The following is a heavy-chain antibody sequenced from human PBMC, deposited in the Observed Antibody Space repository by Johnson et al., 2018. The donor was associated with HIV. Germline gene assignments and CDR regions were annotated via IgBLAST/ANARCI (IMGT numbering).Heavy chain of an antibody. CDR2: ISYDGSRK. CDR3: ARLPSGYSRDDFDI. CDR1: GFTLSTYT. D-gene: IGHD5-18*01. Sequence: QVQLVESGGGVVQPGKSLRLFCAVSGFTLSTYTMHWVRQTPGRGLEWVAVISYDGSRKYYEDSVKGRFTISRDNSKNTLYLQMNSLRAEDTSVYYCARLPSGYSRDDFDIWGQGTMVTVSS. J-gene: IGHJ3*02. V-gene: IGHV3-30-3*01.